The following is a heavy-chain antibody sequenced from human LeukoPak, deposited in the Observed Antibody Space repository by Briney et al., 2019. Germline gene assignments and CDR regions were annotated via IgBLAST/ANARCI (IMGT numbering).Heavy chain of an antibody. J-gene: IGHJ5*02. CDR1: GDSITSGTYY. CDR2: IRASGST. D-gene: IGHD3-10*01. Sequence: SETLSLTCTVSGDSITSGTYYWSWIRQPAGKGLEYIGRIRASGSTDYNPSLKSRLTISMDTSKNQFSLRLSFVTAADAAVYYCARGVGSSESNWFDPWGQGTLVTVSS. V-gene: IGHV4-61*02. CDR3: ARGVGSSESNWFDP.